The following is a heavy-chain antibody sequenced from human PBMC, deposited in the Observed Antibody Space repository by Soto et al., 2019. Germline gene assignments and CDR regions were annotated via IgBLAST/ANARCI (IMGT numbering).Heavy chain of an antibody. J-gene: IGHJ1*01. V-gene: IGHV3-53*01. Sequence: PGGSLRLSCAASGFTVSSNYMSWVRQAPGKGLEWVSVIYSGGSTYYADSVKGRFTISRDNSKNTLYLQMNSLRAEDTAVYYCARGTSSGSYFFQHWGQGTLVTVSS. CDR1: GFTVSSNY. CDR2: IYSGGST. D-gene: IGHD1-26*01. CDR3: ARGTSSGSYFFQH.